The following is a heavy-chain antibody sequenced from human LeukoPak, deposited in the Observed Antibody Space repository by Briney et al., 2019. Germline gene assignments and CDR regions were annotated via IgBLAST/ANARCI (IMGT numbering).Heavy chain of an antibody. V-gene: IGHV3-23*01. CDR1: GFTFRNYG. CDR3: ARDSCAGGGDCYSMGEDFDY. Sequence: PGGSLRLSCTVSGFTFRNYGMNWVRQAPGKGLEWVSGIIGGGDYTYYADSVKGRFTISRDNSKNTLFLHMNSLRVDDTALYYCARDSCAGGGDCYSMGEDFDYWGQGTLVTVSS. D-gene: IGHD2-21*02. J-gene: IGHJ4*02. CDR2: IIGGGDYT.